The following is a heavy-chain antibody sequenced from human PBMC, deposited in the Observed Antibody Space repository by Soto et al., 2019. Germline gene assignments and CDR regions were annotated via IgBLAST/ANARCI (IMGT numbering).Heavy chain of an antibody. D-gene: IGHD5-12*01. J-gene: IGHJ4*02. V-gene: IGHV4-30-4*01. CDR1: GDSLSSADYC. CDR2: ICYSGST. Sequence: QVQLQESGPGLVKPSQTLSRTCTVSGDSLSSADYCWSWIRQAPGKRLAWIGYICYSGSTYHNPSLKSRTSMSVDTSKTQLSLKLTSVTATDTAVYYCAREESGLFDYWGQGRLVNVAS. CDR3: AREESGLFDY.